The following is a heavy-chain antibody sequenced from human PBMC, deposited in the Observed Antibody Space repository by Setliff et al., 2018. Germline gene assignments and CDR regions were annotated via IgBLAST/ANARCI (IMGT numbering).Heavy chain of an antibody. J-gene: IGHJ4*02. D-gene: IGHD5-12*01. CDR3: ARDSNSGYDWHYFDY. CDR1: GFTFSDYY. V-gene: IGHV3-11*04. CDR2: ISSSGSTI. Sequence: GESLTLSCAASGFTFSDYYMSWIRQAPGKGLEWVSYISSSGSTIYYADSEKGRFTISRDNAKNSLYLQMNSLRAEDTAVYYCARDSNSGYDWHYFDYWGQGTLVTVSS.